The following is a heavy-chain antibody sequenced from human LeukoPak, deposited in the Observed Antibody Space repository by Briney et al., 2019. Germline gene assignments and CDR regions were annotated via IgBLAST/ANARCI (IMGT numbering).Heavy chain of an antibody. D-gene: IGHD6-19*01. V-gene: IGHV3-23*01. J-gene: IGHJ4*02. CDR2: ISGSGGST. CDR1: GFTFSSYA. Sequence: GXSLRLSCAASGFTFSSYAMSWVRQAPGKGLEWVSAISGSGGSTYYADSVKGRFTISRDNAKNSLYLQMNSLRAEDTAVYYCARALEPSIAVIDYWGQGTLVTVSS. CDR3: ARALEPSIAVIDY.